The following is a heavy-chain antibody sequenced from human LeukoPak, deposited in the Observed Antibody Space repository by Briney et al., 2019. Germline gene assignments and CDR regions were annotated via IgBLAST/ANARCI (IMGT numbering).Heavy chain of an antibody. Sequence: GESLNFSCKSSGSRFTSNWIAGVRQMPGKGLEWMGVIYPGDSNTKYSPSFQGQVTISADKSTSTAYLQWSSLKASDTAMYYCARYHCRGRRDCCSAGITVVNSGQGTLVTVSS. J-gene: IGHJ4*02. CDR3: ARYHCRGRRDCCSAGITVVN. CDR2: IYPGDSNT. V-gene: IGHV5-51*01. D-gene: IGHD2-15*01. CDR1: GSRFTSNW.